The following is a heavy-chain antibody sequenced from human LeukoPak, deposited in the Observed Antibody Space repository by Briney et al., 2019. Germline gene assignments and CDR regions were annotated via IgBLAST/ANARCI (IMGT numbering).Heavy chain of an antibody. J-gene: IGHJ4*02. CDR1: GFTFDDYA. D-gene: IGHD1-1*01. Sequence: PGGSLRLSCAASGFTFDDYAMHWVRQAPGKGLEWVSGISWNSGSIGYADSVKGRFTISRDNAKNSLYLQMNSLRAEDTAVYYCARDVSGTGGKDYWGQGTLVTVSS. CDR3: ARDVSGTGGKDY. CDR2: ISWNSGSI. V-gene: IGHV3-9*01.